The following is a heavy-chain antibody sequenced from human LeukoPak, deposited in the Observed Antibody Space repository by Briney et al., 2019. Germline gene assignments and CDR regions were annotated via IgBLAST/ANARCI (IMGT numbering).Heavy chain of an antibody. CDR2: ISSSGSTI. CDR1: GFTFSSYE. CDR3: ARDSLSPLTYGYSSTMDYFDY. J-gene: IGHJ4*02. V-gene: IGHV3-48*03. Sequence: PGGSLRLSCAASGFTFSSYEMNWVRQAPGKGLEWVSYISSSGSTIYYADSVKGRFTISRDNAKNSLYLQMNSLRAEDTAVYYCARDSLSPLTYGYSSTMDYFDYWGQGTLVTVSS. D-gene: IGHD6-13*01.